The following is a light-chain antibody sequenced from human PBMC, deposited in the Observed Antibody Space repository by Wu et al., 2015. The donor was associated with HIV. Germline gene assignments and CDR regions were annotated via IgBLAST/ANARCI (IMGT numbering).Light chain of an antibody. J-gene: IGKJ4*01. Sequence: EIVMTQSPATLSVSPGEGATLSCRASQSVSNKLAWYQQKPGQPPRLLIYGASTRATGIPGRFVGSGSGTDFTLTISSLQSEDFAVYYCQQYIHWPTFGGRDQGGDQT. CDR3: QQYIHWPT. CDR2: GAS. V-gene: IGKV3-15*01. CDR1: QSVSNK.